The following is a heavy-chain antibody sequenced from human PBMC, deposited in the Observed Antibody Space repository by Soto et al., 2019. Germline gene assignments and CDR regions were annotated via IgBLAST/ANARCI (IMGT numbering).Heavy chain of an antibody. D-gene: IGHD3-9*01. V-gene: IGHV1-2*04. Sequence: ASVKVSCKASGYTFTGYYMHWVRQAPGQGLEWMGWINPNSGGTNYAQKFQGWVTMTRDTSISTAYMELSRLRSDDTAVYYCARSGGIHNPSLSKYYDILTGYYHFDYWGQGTLVTVSS. CDR3: ARSGGIHNPSLSKYYDILTGYYHFDY. CDR1: GYTFTGYY. J-gene: IGHJ4*02. CDR2: INPNSGGT.